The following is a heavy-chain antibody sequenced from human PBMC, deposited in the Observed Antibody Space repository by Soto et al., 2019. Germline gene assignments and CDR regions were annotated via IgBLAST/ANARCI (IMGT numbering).Heavy chain of an antibody. J-gene: IGHJ4*02. CDR1: GDTVTKYG. CDR3: ASATFRAVVGKDN. CDR2: ISSYNGHT. Sequence: QVQLVQSGGEVKKPGASVKVSCKASGDTVTKYGISWVRQATGQGLEWLGWISSYNGHTNYALKFQDRVTFTTDTATSTACMELWRLTSDYSSVYYWASATFRAVVGKDNWGQGSLVTVSS. V-gene: IGHV1-18*01. D-gene: IGHD6-19*01.